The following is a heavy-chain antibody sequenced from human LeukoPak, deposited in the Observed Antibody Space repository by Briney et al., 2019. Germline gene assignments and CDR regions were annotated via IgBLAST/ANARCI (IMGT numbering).Heavy chain of an antibody. CDR1: GFTVSSNS. Sequence: GGSLRLSCTVSGFTVSSNSMSWVRQAPGKGLEWVSFIYSDNTHYSDSVKGRFTISRDNSKNTLYLQMNTLRAEDTAVYYCAKELRYNYYDSSGAGDAFDIWGQGTMVTVSS. CDR2: IYSDNT. D-gene: IGHD3-22*01. J-gene: IGHJ3*02. CDR3: AKELRYNYYDSSGAGDAFDI. V-gene: IGHV3-66*03.